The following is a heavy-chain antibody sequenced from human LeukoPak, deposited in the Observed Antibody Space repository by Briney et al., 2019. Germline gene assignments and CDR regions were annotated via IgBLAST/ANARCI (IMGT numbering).Heavy chain of an antibody. CDR1: GGSFSGYY. J-gene: IGHJ4*02. CDR3: ARVNTAMAEYYFDY. D-gene: IGHD5-18*01. Sequence: SETLSLTCAVYGGSFSGYYWSWIRQPPGKGLEWIGSIYYSGSTYYNPSLKSRVTISVDTSKNQFSLKLSSVTAADTAVYYCARVNTAMAEYYFDYWGQGTLVTVSS. V-gene: IGHV4-34*01. CDR2: IYYSGST.